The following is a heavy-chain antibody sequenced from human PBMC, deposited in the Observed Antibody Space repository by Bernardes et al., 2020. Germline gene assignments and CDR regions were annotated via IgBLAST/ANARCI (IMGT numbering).Heavy chain of an antibody. Sequence: SEPLSLTCTVSGGSINSGGYYWSWLLQCPGKGLEWIGHIYYDGSTYYNPSLKSRLTISVDTSKTHFSLKLNSVTAADTAVYYCAREVAYSNYGDNYIDPWGQGTLVTVPS. J-gene: IGHJ5*02. CDR1: GGSINSGGYY. CDR2: IYYDGST. V-gene: IGHV4-31*03. CDR3: AREVAYSNYGDNYIDP. D-gene: IGHD4-4*01.